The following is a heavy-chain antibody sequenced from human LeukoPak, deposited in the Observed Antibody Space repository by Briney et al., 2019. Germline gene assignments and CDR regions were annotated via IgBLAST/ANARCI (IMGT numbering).Heavy chain of an antibody. CDR1: GYTFTGYY. V-gene: IGHV1-46*01. D-gene: IGHD4-23*01. CDR2: INPRGTST. Sequence: VASVKVSCKASGYTFTGYYMHWVRQAPGQGREWMGLINPRGTSTIYAEKFQGRIIMTRDMSTTTDYMELSSLKSDDTAVYYCARDNSIHERGWWFDPWGQGTLVTVSS. CDR3: ARDNSIHERGWWFDP. J-gene: IGHJ5*02.